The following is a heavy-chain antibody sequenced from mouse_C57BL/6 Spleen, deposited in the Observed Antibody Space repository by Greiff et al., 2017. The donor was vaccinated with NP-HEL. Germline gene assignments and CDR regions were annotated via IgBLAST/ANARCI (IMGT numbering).Heavy chain of an antibody. CDR3: ASYDYDGSAWFAY. V-gene: IGHV5-17*01. CDR1: GFTFSDYG. D-gene: IGHD2-4*01. CDR2: ISSGSSTI. Sequence: EVKLVESGGGLVKPGGSLKLSCAASGFTFSDYGMHWVRQAPEKGLEWVAYISSGSSTIYYADTVKGRFTISRDNAKNTLFLQMTSLRSEDTAIYYCASYDYDGSAWFAYWGQGTLVTVSA. J-gene: IGHJ3*01.